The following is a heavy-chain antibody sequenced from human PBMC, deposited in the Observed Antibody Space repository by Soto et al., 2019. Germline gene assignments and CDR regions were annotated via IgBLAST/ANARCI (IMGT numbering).Heavy chain of an antibody. CDR3: ARDPAPYIAAAGTGFDQ. J-gene: IGHJ4*02. D-gene: IGHD6-13*01. CDR1: GASVSSGNNY. V-gene: IGHV4-61*01. Sequence: QVQLQESGPGLVKPSETLSLTCTVSGASVSSGNNYWSWIRQPPGKTLEWIGYIYYTGSTKYNPSLTTRVTRSVDRSKNQFSLKLTSVTAADTAVYYCARDPAPYIAAAGTGFDQWGQGTLVTVSS. CDR2: IYYTGST.